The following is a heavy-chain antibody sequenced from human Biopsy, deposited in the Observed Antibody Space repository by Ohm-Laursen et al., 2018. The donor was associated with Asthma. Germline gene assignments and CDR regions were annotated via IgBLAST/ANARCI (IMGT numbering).Heavy chain of an antibody. CDR1: GGTFNTYV. CDR3: ARKAGSCISRTCYSLDF. Sequence: VKISCQSLGGTFNTYVIGWVRQAPGQGLEWMGGSNSVFGTTTYPQKFQDRVTITADDSTSTVYMELSSLRSEDTAVYYCARKAGSCISRTCYSLDFWGQGTLVTVSS. CDR2: SNSVFGTT. D-gene: IGHD2-2*01. J-gene: IGHJ4*02. V-gene: IGHV1-69*13.